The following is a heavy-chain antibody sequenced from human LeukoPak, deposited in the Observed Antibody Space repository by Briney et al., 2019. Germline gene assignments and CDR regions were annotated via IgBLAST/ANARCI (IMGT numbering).Heavy chain of an antibody. D-gene: IGHD3-3*01. CDR3: SXXXXXXXGXXXMXV. Sequence: SETLSLTCTVSGGSISSYYWSWIRQPPGKGLGWMGYIYYSGSTNYNPSLKSRVTISVDTSKNQFSLTLNSVTAEDPAVFYYSXXXXXXXGXXXMXVWGKGTTVXXS. J-gene: IGHJ6*03. V-gene: IGHV4-59*01. CDR2: IYYSGST. CDR1: GGSISSYY.